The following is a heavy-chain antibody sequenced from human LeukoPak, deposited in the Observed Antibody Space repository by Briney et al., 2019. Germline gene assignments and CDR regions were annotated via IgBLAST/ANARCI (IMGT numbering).Heavy chain of an antibody. V-gene: IGHV3-21*01. D-gene: IGHD3-10*01. CDR3: ARRSYYGSGSQAYFDY. CDR1: GFTFSSYS. CDR2: ISSSSSYI. J-gene: IGHJ4*02. Sequence: GGSLRLSCAASGFTFSSYSMNWVRQAPGKGLEWVSCISSSSSYIYYADSVKGRFTISRDNAKNSLYLQMNSLRAEDTAVYYCARRSYYGSGSQAYFDYWGQGTLVTVSS.